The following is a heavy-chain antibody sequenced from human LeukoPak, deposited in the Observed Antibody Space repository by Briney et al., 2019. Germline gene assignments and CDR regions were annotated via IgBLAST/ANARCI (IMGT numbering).Heavy chain of an antibody. CDR3: ARGEYYYDSSGYGVYFDL. Sequence: PGGSLRLSCAASGFTFSSYEMNWARQAPAKGLEWVSYISSSGSTIYYADSVKGRFTISRDNAKNSLYLQMNSLRAEDTAVYYCARGEYYYDSSGYGVYFDLWGRGTLVTVSS. D-gene: IGHD3-22*01. J-gene: IGHJ2*01. CDR1: GFTFSSYE. CDR2: ISSSGSTI. V-gene: IGHV3-48*03.